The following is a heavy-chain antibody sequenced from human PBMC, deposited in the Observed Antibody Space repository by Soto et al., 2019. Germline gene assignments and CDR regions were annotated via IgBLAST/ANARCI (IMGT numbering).Heavy chain of an antibody. D-gene: IGHD5-18*01. CDR2: IIPIFGTT. CDR3: ARAINIVVDTAMVATPDYYYYAMDV. Sequence: GASVKVSCKASGGTFSSYAFSWVRQAPGQGLEWMGGIIPIFGTTNYAQKFQGRVTITADESTSTAYMELSSLRSEDTAVYYCARAINIVVDTAMVATPDYYYYAMDVWGQGTTVTVSS. J-gene: IGHJ6*02. V-gene: IGHV1-69*13. CDR1: GGTFSSYA.